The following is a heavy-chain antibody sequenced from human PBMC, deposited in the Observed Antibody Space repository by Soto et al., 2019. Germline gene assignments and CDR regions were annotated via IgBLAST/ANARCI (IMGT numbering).Heavy chain of an antibody. V-gene: IGHV1-69*02. CDR2: IIPILGIA. Sequence: SVKVSCKASGGTFSSYTIGWVRQAPGQGLEWMGRIIPILGIANYAQKFQGRVTITADKSTSTAYMELSSLRSEDTAVYYCARGFLLHCSGASCYVYWCQGPLVTVFS. CDR1: GGTFSSYT. CDR3: ARGFLLHCSGASCYVY. D-gene: IGHD2-15*01. J-gene: IGHJ4*02.